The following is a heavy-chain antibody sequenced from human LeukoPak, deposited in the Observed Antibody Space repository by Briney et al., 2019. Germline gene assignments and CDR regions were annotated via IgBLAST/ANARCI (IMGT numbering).Heavy chain of an antibody. D-gene: IGHD6-13*01. CDR2: IYYSGST. CDR3: AKDVWTRQQLPPGLDY. J-gene: IGHJ4*02. Sequence: SETLSLTCTVSGGSISSGDYYWSWIRQPPGKGLEWIGYIYYSGSTYYNPSLKSRVTISVDTSKNQFSLKLSSVTAADTAVYYCAKDVWTRQQLPPGLDYWGQGTLLTVSS. CDR1: GGSISSGDYY. V-gene: IGHV4-30-4*01.